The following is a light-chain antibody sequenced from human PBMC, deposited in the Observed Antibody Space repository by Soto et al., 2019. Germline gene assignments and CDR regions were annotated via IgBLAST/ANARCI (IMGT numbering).Light chain of an antibody. V-gene: IGKV3-20*01. CDR1: QSISDT. CDR2: GAS. J-gene: IGKJ1*01. CDR3: QQYGSSRT. Sequence: EIAMTQSPATLSVSPGERATLSCRASQSISDTLAWYQQKPGQAPRLLIYGASSRATGIPDRFSGSGSGTDFTLTISRLEPEDFAVYYCQQYGSSRTFGQGTKVDI.